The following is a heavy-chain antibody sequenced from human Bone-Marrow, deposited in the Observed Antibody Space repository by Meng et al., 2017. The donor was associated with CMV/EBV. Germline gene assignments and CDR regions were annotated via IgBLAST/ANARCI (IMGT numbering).Heavy chain of an antibody. CDR1: GFTFSNYG. V-gene: IGHV3-30*02. CDR3: ARDSSSTGVY. J-gene: IGHJ4*02. D-gene: IGHD2-2*01. Sequence: GESLKISCAASGFTFSNYGMHWVRQAPGKGLEWVAFIRYDGSNKYYADSVKGRFTISRDNSKNTLYLQMNSLRAEDTAVYYCARDSSSTGVYWGQGTLVTVSS. CDR2: IRYDGSNK.